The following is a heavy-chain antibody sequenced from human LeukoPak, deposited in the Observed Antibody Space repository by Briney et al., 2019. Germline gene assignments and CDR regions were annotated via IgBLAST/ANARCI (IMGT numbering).Heavy chain of an antibody. D-gene: IGHD6-19*01. J-gene: IGHJ4*02. CDR2: ISGSGGST. CDR3: AKENSGWYDYYFDY. V-gene: IGHV3-23*01. Sequence: GGSLRLSCAASGFTFSSYAMSWVRQAPGKGLEWVSGISGSGGSTYYADSVRGRFAISRDNSKNTLYLQMNSLRAEDTAVYYCAKENSGWYDYYFDYWGQGTLVTVSS. CDR1: GFTFSSYA.